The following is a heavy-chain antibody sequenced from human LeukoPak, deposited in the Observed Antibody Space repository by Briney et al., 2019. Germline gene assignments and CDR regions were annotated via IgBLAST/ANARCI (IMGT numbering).Heavy chain of an antibody. CDR3: ARGSGYYYDSSGYYGRALRGGPNDY. Sequence: SETLSLTCTVSGDSIIGYYWTWIRQPPGKGLEWIGYIHYSGSSDYNPSLQSRVTISVDTSRGHFSLKLSSVTAADTAVYYCARGSGYYYDSSGYYGRALRGGPNDYWGQGTLVTVSS. CDR1: GDSIIGYY. V-gene: IGHV4-59*01. J-gene: IGHJ4*02. CDR2: IHYSGSS. D-gene: IGHD3-22*01.